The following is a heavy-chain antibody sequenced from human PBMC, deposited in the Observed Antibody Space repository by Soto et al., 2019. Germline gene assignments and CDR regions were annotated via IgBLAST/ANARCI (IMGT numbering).Heavy chain of an antibody. CDR3: AREKYVAPRHRLRRQCAFDI. Sequence: GESLKISCKGSGYSFTSYWISWVRQMPGKGLEWMGRIDPSDSYTNYSPSFQGHVTISADKSIRHAYLQWSSLKASDTAMYYCAREKYVAPRHRLRRQCAFDIWGQGTMVTVSS. D-gene: IGHD4-17*01. CDR2: IDPSDSYT. CDR1: GYSFTSYW. V-gene: IGHV5-10-1*01. J-gene: IGHJ3*02.